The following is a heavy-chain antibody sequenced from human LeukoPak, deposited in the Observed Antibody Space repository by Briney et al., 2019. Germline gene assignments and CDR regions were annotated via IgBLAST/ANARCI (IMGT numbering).Heavy chain of an antibody. Sequence: PSQTLSLTCTVSGGSISSGDYSWSWIRQPPGKGLEWIGYIYLSGRTHYNPSLKSRVIISVDGSRNQFSLKLSSVTAADTAVYFCARGGSFFGVGMAWFDPWGQGTLVTVSS. V-gene: IGHV4-30-2*01. CDR3: ARGGSFFGVGMAWFDP. J-gene: IGHJ5*02. CDR2: IYLSGRT. CDR1: GGSISSGDYS. D-gene: IGHD3-3*01.